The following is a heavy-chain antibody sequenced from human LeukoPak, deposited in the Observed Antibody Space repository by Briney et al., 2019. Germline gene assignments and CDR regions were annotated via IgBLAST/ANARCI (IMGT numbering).Heavy chain of an antibody. V-gene: IGHV3-48*03. CDR3: ARVGYEYDSGGVAFDI. CDR2: ISSSGSTI. CDR1: GFTFSSYE. Sequence: GGSLRLSCAASGFTFSSYEMNWVRQAPGKGLEWVSYISSSGSTIYYADSVKGRFTISRDNAKNSLYLQMNSLRAEDTAVYYCARVGYEYDSGGVAFDIWGQGTMVTVSS. J-gene: IGHJ3*02. D-gene: IGHD3-22*01.